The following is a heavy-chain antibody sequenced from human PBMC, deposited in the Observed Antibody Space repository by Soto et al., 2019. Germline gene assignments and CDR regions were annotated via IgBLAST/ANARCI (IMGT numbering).Heavy chain of an antibody. CDR2: IYYSGST. Sequence: QVQLQESGPGLVKPSQNLSLTCTVSGGSISSGGYYWSWIRQHPGKGLEWIGDIYYSGSTYYNPSLKSRVTISVDTSKNQFSLKLSSVTAADTAVYYCARAPLDTARFDYWGQGTLVTVSS. CDR3: ARAPLDTARFDY. J-gene: IGHJ4*02. D-gene: IGHD5-18*01. CDR1: GGSISSGGYY. V-gene: IGHV4-31*03.